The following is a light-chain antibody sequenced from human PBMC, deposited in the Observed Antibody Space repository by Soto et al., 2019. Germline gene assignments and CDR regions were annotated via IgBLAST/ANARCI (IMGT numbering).Light chain of an antibody. CDR1: QSLSSSY. CDR3: QQYGSSPQT. V-gene: IGKV3-20*01. Sequence: EIVLTQSPGTLSLSPGERATLSCRASQSLSSSYLAWYQQKPGQAPRLLIYGASGRATGIPDRFSGSGSGTDFALTISRLEPEDFVVYYCQQYGSSPQTFGQGTKVEIK. CDR2: GAS. J-gene: IGKJ1*01.